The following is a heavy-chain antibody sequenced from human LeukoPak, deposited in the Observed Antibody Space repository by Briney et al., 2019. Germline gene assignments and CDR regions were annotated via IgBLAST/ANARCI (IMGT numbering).Heavy chain of an antibody. D-gene: IGHD3-9*01. V-gene: IGHV1-2*02. CDR2: INPNSGGT. CDR1: GYTFTGYY. Sequence: GASLKVSCRASGYTFTGYYMHWVRQAPGQGLEQMGEINPNSGGTNYAQKFQGRVTMTRDTSISTAYMELSRLRSDDTAVYSCASTGGVLRYFDWSTPQDYWGQGTLVTVSS. J-gene: IGHJ4*02. CDR3: ASTGGVLRYFDWSTPQDY.